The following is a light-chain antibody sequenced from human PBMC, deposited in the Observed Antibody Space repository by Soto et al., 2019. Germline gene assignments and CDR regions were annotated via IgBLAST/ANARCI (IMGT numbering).Light chain of an antibody. CDR2: ANS. V-gene: IGLV1-40*01. CDR1: SSNIRAGYD. Sequence: QSVLTQPPSSTGVPGQRVTISCTGSSSNIRAGYDIHWYQQLPGSAPKLLIYANSNRPSGVPDRFSGSRSGTSASLAITGLQAEDEADYSCQSYDSSLSGFYVFGTGTKVTVL. J-gene: IGLJ1*01. CDR3: QSYDSSLSGFYV.